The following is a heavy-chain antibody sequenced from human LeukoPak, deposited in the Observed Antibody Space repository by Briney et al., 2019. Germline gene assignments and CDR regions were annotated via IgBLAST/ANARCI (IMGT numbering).Heavy chain of an antibody. CDR1: GGSISSRNYY. Sequence: SETLSLTCTVSGGSISSRNYYWGWIRQTPGKGLEWIGSIYSSGSTYYNPSLKSPFTISVDTSKNQFSLKLSSVTAADTAIYYCASHYDILTGPAYFDYWGQGTLVTVSS. J-gene: IGHJ4*02. D-gene: IGHD3-9*01. CDR2: IYSSGST. V-gene: IGHV4-39*07. CDR3: ASHYDILTGPAYFDY.